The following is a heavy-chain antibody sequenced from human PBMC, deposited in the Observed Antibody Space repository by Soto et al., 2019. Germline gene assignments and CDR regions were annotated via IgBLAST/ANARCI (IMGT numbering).Heavy chain of an antibody. Sequence: SGPTLVNPTRTLTLTCTFSGFSLSTSGVGVGWIRQPPGKALEWLALIYWDDDKRYSPSLKSRLTITKDTSKNQVVLTMTNMDPVDTATYYCAHRQSGGDLYYYYYYGMDVWGQGTTVTVSS. J-gene: IGHJ6*02. V-gene: IGHV2-5*02. CDR2: IYWDDDK. CDR3: AHRQSGGDLYYYYYYGMDV. CDR1: GFSLSTSGVG. D-gene: IGHD2-21*02.